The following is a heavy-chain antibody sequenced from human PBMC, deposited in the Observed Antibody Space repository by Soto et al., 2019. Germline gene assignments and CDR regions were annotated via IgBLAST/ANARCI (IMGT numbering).Heavy chain of an antibody. D-gene: IGHD6-19*01. CDR3: AKADGEQWLLPHLDK. Sequence: EVQLLESGGGVVQPGGSLRLSCVASGFNLKKFAMSWVRQAPGEGLEWVSGISWCGGSTSYADSVKGRFSIARDDSTNTLSLQMNNLRVEDTAQYYCAKADGEQWLLPHLDKWGQGTLVTVS. CDR2: ISWCGGST. J-gene: IGHJ4*02. V-gene: IGHV3-23*01. CDR1: GFNLKKFA.